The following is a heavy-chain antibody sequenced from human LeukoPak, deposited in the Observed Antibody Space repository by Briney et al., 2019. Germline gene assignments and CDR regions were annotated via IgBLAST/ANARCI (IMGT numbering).Heavy chain of an antibody. D-gene: IGHD1-26*01. J-gene: IGHJ4*02. CDR3: TREVGPFDY. CDR2: ITSSSSYI. CDR1: GFTFSTFA. V-gene: IGHV3-21*04. Sequence: GGSLRLSCAASGFTFSTFAMNWVRQAPGKGLEWVSSITSSSSYIYYADSVKGRFTISRDNSKNTLYLQMNSLRAADTAVYYCTREVGPFDYWGQGTLVTVSS.